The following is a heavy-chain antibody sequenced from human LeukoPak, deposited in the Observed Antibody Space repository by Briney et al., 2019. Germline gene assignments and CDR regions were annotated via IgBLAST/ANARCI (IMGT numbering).Heavy chain of an antibody. J-gene: IGHJ6*02. D-gene: IGHD3-9*01. CDR3: TRDLMDCEVSTGLHHYYMDV. V-gene: IGHV3-74*01. CDR2: INGDGRNI. CDR1: GFTFSSYR. Sequence: GGSLRLSCVASGFTFSSYRMHWVRHAPRKGLVCVSRINGDGRNINYADSERGRFTISRDNAKNTLYLQMNTLRVEGTAVYYCTRDLMDCEVSTGLHHYYMDVWGQGTTVTVCS.